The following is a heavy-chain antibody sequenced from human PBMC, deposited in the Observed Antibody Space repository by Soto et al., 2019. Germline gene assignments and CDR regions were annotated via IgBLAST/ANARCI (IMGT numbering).Heavy chain of an antibody. J-gene: IGHJ4*02. Sequence: QITLKESGPTLVKPTQTLTLTCTFSGFSLSTNGVGVGWIRQPPGKALEWLALIYWDDDKRYSPSLKSRLTITKDXSXXXXXXXXXXXXXXXXXXXXXXXSHRITAAGTFDYWGQGTLVTVSA. CDR3: XXSHRITAAGTFDY. CDR1: GFSLSTNGVG. V-gene: IGHV2-5*02. D-gene: IGHD6-13*01. CDR2: IYWDDDK.